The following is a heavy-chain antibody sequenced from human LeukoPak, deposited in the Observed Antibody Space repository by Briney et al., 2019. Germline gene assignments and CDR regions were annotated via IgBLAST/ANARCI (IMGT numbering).Heavy chain of an antibody. J-gene: IGHJ4*02. CDR1: GGSFSGYY. D-gene: IGHD1-1*01. CDR2: INHSGST. V-gene: IGHV4-34*01. Sequence: SETLSLTCAVYGGSFSGYYWSWIRQPPGKGLEWIGEINHSGSTNYNPSLKSRVTIAVDTSKNQFSLKLSSVTAADTAVYYCARGSIRPPSHFDYWGQGTLVTVSS. CDR3: ARGSIRPPSHFDY.